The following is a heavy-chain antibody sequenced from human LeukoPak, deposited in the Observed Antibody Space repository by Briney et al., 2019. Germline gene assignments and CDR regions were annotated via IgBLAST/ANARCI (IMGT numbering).Heavy chain of an antibody. V-gene: IGHV4-39*01. CDR1: GGSISSISYH. Sequence: SETLSLTCTVSGGSISSISYHWGWIRQPPGKGLEWIGNIYYSGSAYYNPSLKSRLTISVDTSKNQFSLNLSSVTAADTAVYYCARHDSSGLDYWGQGTLVTVSS. CDR3: ARHDSSGLDY. CDR2: IYYSGSA. D-gene: IGHD3-22*01. J-gene: IGHJ4*02.